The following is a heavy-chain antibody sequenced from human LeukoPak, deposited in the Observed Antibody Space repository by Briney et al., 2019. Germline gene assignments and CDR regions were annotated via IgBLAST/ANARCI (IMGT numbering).Heavy chain of an antibody. J-gene: IGHJ4*02. V-gene: IGHV3-21*01. CDR3: ARAGYSYDWPYFDY. CDR1: GFTFSSYG. CDR2: ISGSGGST. Sequence: GGSLRHSCAASGFTFSSYGMIWVRQAPGKGLEWASGISGSGGSTYVADSVKGRFTISRDNAKNSLYLQMSSLRVEDTAVFYCARAGYSYDWPYFDYWGQGTLVTVSS. D-gene: IGHD5-18*01.